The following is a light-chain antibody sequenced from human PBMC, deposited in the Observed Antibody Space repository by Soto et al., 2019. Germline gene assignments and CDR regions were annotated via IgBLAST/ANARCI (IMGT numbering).Light chain of an antibody. CDR3: QQYGTWWT. CDR1: QSVSSN. Sequence: EIVMTQSPATLSVSPGERATLSCRASQSVSSNLAWYQQKPGQAPRLLIYGASTRATGIPARFSGSGSGTDFPLTISSLQSEDFAVYYCQQYGTWWTFGQGTKVEIK. V-gene: IGKV3-15*01. J-gene: IGKJ1*01. CDR2: GAS.